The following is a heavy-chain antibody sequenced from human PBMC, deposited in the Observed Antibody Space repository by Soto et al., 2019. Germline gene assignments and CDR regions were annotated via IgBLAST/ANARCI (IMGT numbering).Heavy chain of an antibody. CDR1: GRSISSYY. CDR2: IYTSGST. D-gene: IGHD6-6*01. CDR3: ARETMEGSSRSSYYYYGMDV. Sequence: XETRSLPCTVYGRSISSYYRTWIRQPAGKGLDWIGHIYTSGSTKYNPSLKSRVTMSVDTSKNQFSLKLSSVTAADTAVYYCARETMEGSSRSSYYYYGMDVWGQGTTGTVSS. V-gene: IGHV4-4*07. J-gene: IGHJ6*02.